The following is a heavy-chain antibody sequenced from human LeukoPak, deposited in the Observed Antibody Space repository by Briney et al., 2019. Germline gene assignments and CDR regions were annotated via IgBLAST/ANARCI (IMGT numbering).Heavy chain of an antibody. D-gene: IGHD6-19*01. J-gene: IGHJ4*02. Sequence: GGSLRLSCAASGFTVSSNYMSWVRQAPGKGLEWASVIYSGGSTYYADSVKGRFTISRHNSKNTLYLQMNSLRAEDTAVYYCARVGSSGWFYFDYWGQGTLVTVSS. CDR1: GFTVSSNY. CDR3: ARVGSSGWFYFDY. V-gene: IGHV3-53*04. CDR2: IYSGGST.